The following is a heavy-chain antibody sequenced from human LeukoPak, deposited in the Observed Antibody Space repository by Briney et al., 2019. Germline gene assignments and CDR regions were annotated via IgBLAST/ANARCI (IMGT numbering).Heavy chain of an antibody. D-gene: IGHD3-22*01. CDR2: ISYDGSNK. CDR1: GFTFSSYA. CDR3: AREGIVVVTFIDY. V-gene: IGHV3-30*04. J-gene: IGHJ4*02. Sequence: GGPLRLSGAASGFTFSSYAMHWVRQAPGKGLEWVAVISYDGSNKYYADSVKGRFTISRDNSKNTLYLQMNSLRAEDTAVYYCAREGIVVVTFIDYWGQGTLVTVSS.